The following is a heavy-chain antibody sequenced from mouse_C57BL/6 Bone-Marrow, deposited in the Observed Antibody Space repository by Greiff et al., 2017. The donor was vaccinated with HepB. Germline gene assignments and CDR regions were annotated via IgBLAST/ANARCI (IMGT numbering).Heavy chain of an antibody. CDR1: GFTFSDYY. J-gene: IGHJ3*01. CDR3: ARQGDYDHWVFAY. Sequence: EVHLVESGGGLVQPGGSLKLSCAASGFTFSDYYMYWVRQTPEKRLEWVAYISNGGGSTYYPDTVKGRFTISRDNAKNTLYLQMSRLKSEDTAMYYCARQGDYDHWVFAYWGQGTLVTVSA. CDR2: ISNGGGST. D-gene: IGHD2-4*01. V-gene: IGHV5-12*01.